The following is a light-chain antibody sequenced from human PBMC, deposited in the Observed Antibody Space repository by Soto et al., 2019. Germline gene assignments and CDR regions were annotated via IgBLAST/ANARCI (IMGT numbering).Light chain of an antibody. CDR2: AAS. CDR1: QTISSY. CDR3: QQSYSLPLT. J-gene: IGKJ4*01. Sequence: DIQMTQSPSSLSASVVDRLTITCRASQTISSYLNWYQHKPGKAPKLLVYAASSLQSGVPSRFSGNGSGSDFTLTIGSLQPEDFATYYCQQSYSLPLTFGGGTKVEIK. V-gene: IGKV1-39*01.